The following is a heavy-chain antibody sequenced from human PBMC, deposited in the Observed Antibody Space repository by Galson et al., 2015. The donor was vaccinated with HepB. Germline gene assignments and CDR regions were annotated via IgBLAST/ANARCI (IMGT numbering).Heavy chain of an antibody. Sequence: SLRLSCAASGFTFSSYWMSWVRQAPGKGLEWVANIKQDGSEKYYVDSVKGRFTISRDNAKNSLYLQMNSLRAEDTAVYYCARSSASSGWYRGWFDPWGQGTLVTVSS. D-gene: IGHD6-19*01. CDR1: GFTFSSYW. J-gene: IGHJ5*02. V-gene: IGHV3-7*03. CDR2: IKQDGSEK. CDR3: ARSSASSGWYRGWFDP.